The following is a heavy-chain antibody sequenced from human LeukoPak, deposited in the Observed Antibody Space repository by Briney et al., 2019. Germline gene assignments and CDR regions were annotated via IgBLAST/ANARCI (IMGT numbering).Heavy chain of an antibody. D-gene: IGHD3-3*01. CDR3: ARDRVEWTPRFLVQYYYMDV. CDR2: ISGNGGST. Sequence: GGSLRLSCAASGFTFSSYVMHWVRQAPGKGLEWVSAISGNGGSTYYADSVKGRFTISRDNAKNSLYLQMNSLRAEDTAVYYCARDRVEWTPRFLVQYYYMDVWGKGTTVTVSS. J-gene: IGHJ6*03. CDR1: GFTFSSYV. V-gene: IGHV3-23*01.